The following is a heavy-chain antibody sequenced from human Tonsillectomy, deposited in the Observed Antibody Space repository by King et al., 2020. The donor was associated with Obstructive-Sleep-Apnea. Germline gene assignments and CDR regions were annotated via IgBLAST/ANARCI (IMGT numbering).Heavy chain of an antibody. CDR3: ARAMGYSSSWHDWSTGGFDV. Sequence: HVQLVESGAEVKKPGASVKVSCKASGYMFTSYYMHWVRQAPGQGLEWMGIINPSGGSTIYSQKFQGSITMTRDTSTSIVYMELNSLRSDDTAVYYCARAMGYSSSWHDWSTGGFDVWGQGTMVTVSS. J-gene: IGHJ3*01. CDR2: INPSGGST. CDR1: GYMFTSYY. D-gene: IGHD6-13*01. V-gene: IGHV1-46*01.